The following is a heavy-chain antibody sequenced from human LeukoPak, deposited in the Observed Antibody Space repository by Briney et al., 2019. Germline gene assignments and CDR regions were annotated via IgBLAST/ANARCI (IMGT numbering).Heavy chain of an antibody. CDR3: AREGDPIAAQNWFDP. J-gene: IGHJ5*02. CDR1: GYTFTGYY. CDR2: INPNSGGT. Sequence: ASVKVSCKASGYTFTGYYMHWVRQAPGQGLEWMGWINPNSGGTNYAQKFQGRVTMTRDTSISTAYMELSRLRSDDTAVYYCAREGDPIAAQNWFDPWGQGTLVTVSP. V-gene: IGHV1-2*02. D-gene: IGHD6-6*01.